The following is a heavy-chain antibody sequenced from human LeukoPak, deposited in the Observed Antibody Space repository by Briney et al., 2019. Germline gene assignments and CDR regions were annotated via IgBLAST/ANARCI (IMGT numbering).Heavy chain of an antibody. CDR2: INHSGST. Sequence: PSETLSLTCAVYGGSFSGYYWSWIRQPPGKGLEWIGEINHSGSTNYNPSLKSRVTISVDTSKNQFSLKLSSVTAADTAVYYCATRPDIAAAGPGWFDPWGQGTLXTVSS. J-gene: IGHJ5*02. CDR1: GGSFSGYY. CDR3: ATRPDIAAAGPGWFDP. V-gene: IGHV4-34*01. D-gene: IGHD6-13*01.